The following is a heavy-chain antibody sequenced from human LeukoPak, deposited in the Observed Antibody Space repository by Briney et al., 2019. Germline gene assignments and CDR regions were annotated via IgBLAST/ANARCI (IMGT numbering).Heavy chain of an antibody. CDR2: INGSGGST. Sequence: GGSLRLSCEASGFTFSSFEMNWVRQAPGKGLEWVSDINGSGGSTYYADSVKGRFTISRDNSKNTLYLQMNSLRAEDTAVYYCAKKYSTGLDPWGQGTLVTVSS. D-gene: IGHD1-26*01. CDR1: GFTFSSFE. V-gene: IGHV3-23*01. CDR3: AKKYSTGLDP. J-gene: IGHJ5*02.